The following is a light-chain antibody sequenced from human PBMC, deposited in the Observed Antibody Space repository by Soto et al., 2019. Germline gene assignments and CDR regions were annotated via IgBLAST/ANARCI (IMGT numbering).Light chain of an antibody. CDR1: QGISNS. CDR2: AAS. CDR3: PIGPT. J-gene: IGKJ1*01. Sequence: DIQMTQSPSSLSASVGDRVTITCRASQGISNSLAWYQQKPGKVPKLLIYAASTLQSGVPSLFSGSGSGTDFTLTIGRLQPEDVATYYCPIGPTVGQGTRVEIK. V-gene: IGKV1-27*01.